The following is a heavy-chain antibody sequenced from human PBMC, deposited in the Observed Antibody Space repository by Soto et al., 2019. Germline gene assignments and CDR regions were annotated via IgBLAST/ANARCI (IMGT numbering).Heavy chain of an antibody. V-gene: IGHV4-59*01. CDR3: ARDRRGYSGYDLMEGNYYYGMDV. CDR2: IYYSGST. J-gene: IGHJ6*02. CDR1: GGSISSYY. Sequence: SETLSLTCTVSGGSISSYYWSWIRQPPGKGLEWIGYIYYSGSTNYNPSLKSRVTISVDTSKNQFSLKLSSVTAADTAVYYCARDRRGYSGYDLMEGNYYYGMDVWGQGTTVTVSS. D-gene: IGHD5-12*01.